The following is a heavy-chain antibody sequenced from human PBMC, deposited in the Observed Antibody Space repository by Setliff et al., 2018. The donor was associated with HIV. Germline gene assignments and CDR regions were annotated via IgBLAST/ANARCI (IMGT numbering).Heavy chain of an antibody. V-gene: IGHV4-39*01. CDR3: ASLPPLYDSSGYYFDY. CDR2: IYYSGST. CDR1: GDSISSSSYY. D-gene: IGHD3-22*01. Sequence: PSETLSLTCSVSGDSISSSSYYWGWIRQPPGKGLEWIGSIYYSGSTYYNPSLNSRVTISVDASKNQFSLKLSSVTAADTALYYCASLPPLYDSSGYYFDYWGQGTLVTVSS. J-gene: IGHJ4*02.